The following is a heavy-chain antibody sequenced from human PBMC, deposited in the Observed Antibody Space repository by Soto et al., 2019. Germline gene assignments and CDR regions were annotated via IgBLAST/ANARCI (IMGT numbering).Heavy chain of an antibody. CDR1: GGSFSGYY. Sequence: SETLSLTCAVYGGSFSGYYWSWIRQPPGKGLEWIGEINHSGSTNYNPSLKSRVTISVDTSKNQFSLKLSSVTAADTAVYYCASVSTKVKRGAEYLQHWGQGTMLTVYS. CDR2: INHSGST. CDR3: ASVSTKVKRGAEYLQH. V-gene: IGHV4-34*01. D-gene: IGHD1-1*01. J-gene: IGHJ1*01.